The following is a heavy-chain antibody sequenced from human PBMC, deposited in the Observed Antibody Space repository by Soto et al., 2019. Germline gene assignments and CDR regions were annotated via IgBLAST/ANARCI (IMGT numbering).Heavy chain of an antibody. V-gene: IGHV1-18*01. D-gene: IGHD5-18*01. CDR3: ARVADTAMEYFDY. CDR2: ISSYNGNT. Sequence: GASVKVSCKASGYTFTSYAMHWVRQAPGQRLEWMGWISSYNGNTNYAQKLQGRVTMTTDTSTTTAYMELRSLRSDDTAVYYCARVADTAMEYFDYWGQGTLVTVSS. CDR1: GYTFTSYA. J-gene: IGHJ4*02.